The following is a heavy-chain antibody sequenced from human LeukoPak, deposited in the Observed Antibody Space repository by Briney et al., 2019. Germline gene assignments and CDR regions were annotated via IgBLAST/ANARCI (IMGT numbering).Heavy chain of an antibody. D-gene: IGHD5/OR15-5a*01. J-gene: IGHJ4*02. CDR3: ATFCVYDLLECFDY. V-gene: IGHV1-24*01. CDR2: FDPEEGER. CDR1: DDHLSKLT. Sequence: AAVQDARKVSDDHLSKLTVSRVRPAPGKRVEWIGGFDPEEGERLYAQKFEGRVTMTEDTSTDTAYMQLTSLRSEDTAVYYCATFCVYDLLECFDYWGQGTLVTVSS.